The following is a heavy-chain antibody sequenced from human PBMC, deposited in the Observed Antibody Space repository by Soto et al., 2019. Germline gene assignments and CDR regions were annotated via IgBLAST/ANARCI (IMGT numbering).Heavy chain of an antibody. J-gene: IGHJ6*01. CDR2: IDPSDSYT. CDR3: PRLARIAAAVRPPPFYYGMDV. CDR1: GYSFTSYW. V-gene: IGHV5-10-1*01. D-gene: IGHD6-13*01. Sequence: GESLKISCKGSGYSFTSYWLSWVRQMPGKGLEWMGRIDPSDSYTNYSPSFQGHVTISADKSISPAYLQWSSLKASDPAMYYCPRLARIAAAVRPPPFYYGMDVWGQGTTVTVS.